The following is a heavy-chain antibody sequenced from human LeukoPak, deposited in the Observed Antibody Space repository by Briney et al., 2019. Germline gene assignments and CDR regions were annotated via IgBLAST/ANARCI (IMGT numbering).Heavy chain of an antibody. Sequence: SETLSLTCTVSGGSISSGSYYWSWIRQPAGKGLEWIGRIYTSGSTNYNPSLKSRVTISVDTSKNQFSLKLSSATAADTAVYYCARETGGGGIDYWGQGTLVTVSS. CDR1: GGSISSGSYY. D-gene: IGHD3-16*01. CDR3: ARETGGGGIDY. CDR2: IYTSGST. J-gene: IGHJ4*02. V-gene: IGHV4-61*02.